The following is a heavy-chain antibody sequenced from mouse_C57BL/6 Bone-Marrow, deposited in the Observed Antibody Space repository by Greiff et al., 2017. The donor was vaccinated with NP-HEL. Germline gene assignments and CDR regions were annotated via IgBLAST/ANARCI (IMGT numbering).Heavy chain of an antibody. J-gene: IGHJ4*01. D-gene: IGHD2-5*01. V-gene: IGHV1-80*01. CDR1: GYAFSSYW. CDR3: ARSICYSNYLYYYAMDY. Sequence: QVHVKQSGAELVKPGASVKISCKASGYAFSSYWMNWVKQRPGKGLEWIGQIYPGDGDTNYNGKFKGKATLTADKSSSTAYMQLSSLTSEDSAVYFCARSICYSNYLYYYAMDYWGQGTSVTVSS. CDR2: IYPGDGDT.